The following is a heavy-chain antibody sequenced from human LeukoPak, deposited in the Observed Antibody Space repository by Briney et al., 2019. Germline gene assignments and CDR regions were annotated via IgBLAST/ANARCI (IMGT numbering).Heavy chain of an antibody. V-gene: IGHV3-23*01. CDR3: AKWKYSNSGIDDY. D-gene: IGHD6-6*01. Sequence: GGSLRLSCAASGFTFSSYAMSWVRQVPGKGLEWVSVISGSGDNTYYADSVKGRFTISRDNSKNLLYLQMNSLRAEDTAVYYCAKWKYSNSGIDDYWGQGTLVTVSS. CDR1: GFTFSSYA. J-gene: IGHJ4*02. CDR2: ISGSGDNT.